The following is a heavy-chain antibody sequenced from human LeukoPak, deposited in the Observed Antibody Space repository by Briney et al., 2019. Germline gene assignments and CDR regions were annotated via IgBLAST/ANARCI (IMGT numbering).Heavy chain of an antibody. CDR2: IIPIFVIA. V-gene: IGHV1-69*04. CDR3: ARVEGYCSGGSCYLDP. J-gene: IGHJ5*02. Sequence: SVKVSCKASGGTFSSYAISWVRQAPGQGLEWMGRIIPIFVIANYAQKFQGRVTITADKCTSTAYMELSSLRSEDTAVYYCARVEGYCSGGSCYLDPWGQGTLVTVSS. D-gene: IGHD2-15*01. CDR1: GGTFSSYA.